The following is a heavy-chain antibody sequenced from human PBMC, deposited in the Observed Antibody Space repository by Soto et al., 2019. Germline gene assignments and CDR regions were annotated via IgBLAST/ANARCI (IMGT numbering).Heavy chain of an antibody. V-gene: IGHV3-23*01. CDR3: ATRRDASYYYYGMDG. J-gene: IGHJ6*02. CDR2: ISGSVGST. D-gene: IGHD2-2*01. Sequence: EVQLLESGGGLVQPGGALRLSCAASGFTFSTYAMSLVRQAPGQGLEWVATISGSVGSTFYADSVKGRFTISRDNSKNTLLLQMNSLRAEDTAVYYCATRRDASYYYYGMDGWGQWTTVTGSS. CDR1: GFTFSTYA.